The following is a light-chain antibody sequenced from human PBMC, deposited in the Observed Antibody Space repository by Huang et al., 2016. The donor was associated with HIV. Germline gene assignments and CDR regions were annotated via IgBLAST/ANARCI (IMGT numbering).Light chain of an antibody. Sequence: EIVMTQSPATLSVSPGERATLSCRASQNIGDNLTWYQHKPGQAPRLLFYGASTGATGIPPRFSGSGSGTEFTLTISGLESEDFAVYYCQQFNNWPPRFTFGPGTTVDVK. V-gene: IGKV3-15*01. CDR2: GAS. CDR1: QNIGDN. J-gene: IGKJ3*01. CDR3: QQFNNWPPRFT.